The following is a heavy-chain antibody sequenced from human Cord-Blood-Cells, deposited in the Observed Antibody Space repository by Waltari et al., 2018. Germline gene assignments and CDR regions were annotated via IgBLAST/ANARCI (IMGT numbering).Heavy chain of an antibody. CDR2: IYPGDSDT. V-gene: IGHV5-51*01. CDR1: GYRSTSSW. D-gene: IGHD5-12*01. CDR3: ARQGRGYSGYDYYYYGMDV. J-gene: IGHJ6*02. Sequence: DVQLVQSGAEVKKPGESLRISCTGSGYRSTSSWLTWLRPRLGKGLEWMGIIYPGDSDTRYSPSFQGQVTISADKSISTAYLQWSSLKASDTAMYYCARQGRGYSGYDYYYYGMDVWGQGTTVTVSS.